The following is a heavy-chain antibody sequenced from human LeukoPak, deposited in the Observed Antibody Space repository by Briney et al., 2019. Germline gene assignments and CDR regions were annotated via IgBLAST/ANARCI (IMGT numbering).Heavy chain of an antibody. CDR3: ARGVFGWEYVGYYYYYMDV. V-gene: IGHV4-34*01. CDR1: GGSISSYY. Sequence: SETLSLTCTVSGGSISSYYWSWIRQPPGKGLEWIGEINHSGSTNYNPSLKSRVTISVDTSKNQFSLKLSSVTAADTAVYYCARGVFGWEYVGYYYYYMDVWGKGTTVTVSS. D-gene: IGHD1-26*01. J-gene: IGHJ6*03. CDR2: INHSGST.